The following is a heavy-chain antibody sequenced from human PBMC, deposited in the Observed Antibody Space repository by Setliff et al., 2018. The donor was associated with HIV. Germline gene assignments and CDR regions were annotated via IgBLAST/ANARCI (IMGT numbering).Heavy chain of an antibody. D-gene: IGHD3-3*01. CDR1: GYTFTGYF. CDR2: IDPNGGAT. Sequence: ASVKVSCKAFGYTFTGYFLHWVRQAPGQGLEWLGIIDPNGGATNNAQKLQGRLTMTTDTSTSTAYMDARSLRSDDTAVYYCARDRGRVVPSTFDYWGQGTLVTVSS. CDR3: ARDRGRVVPSTFDY. V-gene: IGHV1-46*01. J-gene: IGHJ4*02.